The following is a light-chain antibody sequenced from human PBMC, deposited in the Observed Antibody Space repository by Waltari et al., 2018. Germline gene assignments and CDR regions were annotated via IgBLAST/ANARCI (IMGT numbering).Light chain of an antibody. J-gene: IGKJ4*01. CDR1: QSDASSY. V-gene: IGKV3-20*01. Sequence: EIVLTQSPGTLSLSPGERATISCRASQSDASSYLGWYQQTPGQAPRLLIFGSSKRATGIPDRFSGSWSGTDFTLTINGVEPEDFAVYYCQQYGMSLTFGGGTKVEI. CDR2: GSS. CDR3: QQYGMSLT.